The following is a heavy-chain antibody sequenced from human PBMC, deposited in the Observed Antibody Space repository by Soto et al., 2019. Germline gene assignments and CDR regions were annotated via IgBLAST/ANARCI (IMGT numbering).Heavy chain of an antibody. J-gene: IGHJ6*02. Sequence: SETLSLTCTVYGGSLSGSYWSWIRQPPGKGLEWIGEIHHSGSTNYNPSLKSRVTISVDTSKNQFSLKLSSVTAADTAVYYCAKLPGGQRIQLWETNYYYYGMDVWGQGTTVTVSS. CDR2: IHHSGST. D-gene: IGHD5-18*01. CDR3: AKLPGGQRIQLWETNYYYYGMDV. CDR1: GGSLSGSY. V-gene: IGHV4-34*01.